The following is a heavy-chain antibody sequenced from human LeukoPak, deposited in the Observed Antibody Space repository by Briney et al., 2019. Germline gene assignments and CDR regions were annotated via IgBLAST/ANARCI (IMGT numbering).Heavy chain of an antibody. CDR3: AREAGYSYGTYYSYYYMDV. J-gene: IGHJ6*03. V-gene: IGHV4-38-2*02. CDR1: GYSISSGYY. CDR2: INHIGNT. Sequence: SETLSLTCAVSGYSISSGYYWGWIRQPPGKGLEWIGEINHIGNTNYNPSLKSRVTMSVDTSKNQFSLKLSSVTAADTAVYYCAREAGYSYGTYYSYYYMDVWDKGTTVTVSS. D-gene: IGHD5-18*01.